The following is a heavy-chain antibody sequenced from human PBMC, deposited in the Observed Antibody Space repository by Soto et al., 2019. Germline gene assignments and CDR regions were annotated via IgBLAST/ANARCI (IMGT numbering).Heavy chain of an antibody. Sequence: GGSLRLSCAASGFTFSSYAMSWVRQAPGKGLEWVSAISGSGGSTYYADSVKGRFTISRDNSKNTLYRQMNSLRAEDTAVYYCAKNSYGYKFSPFDYWGQGTLVTVSS. CDR3: AKNSYGYKFSPFDY. J-gene: IGHJ4*02. CDR2: ISGSGGST. D-gene: IGHD5-18*01. CDR1: GFTFSSYA. V-gene: IGHV3-23*01.